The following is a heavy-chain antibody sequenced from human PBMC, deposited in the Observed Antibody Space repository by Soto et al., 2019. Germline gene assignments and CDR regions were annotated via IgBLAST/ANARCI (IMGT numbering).Heavy chain of an antibody. CDR2: IYSGGSP. Sequence: GSLRLSCAASGFSVSSSYMSWVRQAPGKGLEWVSVIYSGGSPYYADSVKGRFTISRDNSKNTLYLQMNSLRAEDTAVYYCARAPVNSYFDYWGQGTLVTVSS. J-gene: IGHJ4*02. V-gene: IGHV3-53*01. CDR1: GFSVSSSY. D-gene: IGHD4-4*01. CDR3: ARAPVNSYFDY.